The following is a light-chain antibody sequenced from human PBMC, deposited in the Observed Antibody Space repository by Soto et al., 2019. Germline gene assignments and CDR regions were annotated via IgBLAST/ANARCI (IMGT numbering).Light chain of an antibody. V-gene: IGKV1-9*01. CDR3: QRYNDYQYI. Sequence: DIQLTQSPSFLSASVGDRVTITCRASQDISNFLAWYQQKPGKAPKLLIYAASTLQSGVPSRFSGSGSGREFTLTISSLQPEDFATYYCQRYNDYQYIFGQGTRLEIK. CDR1: QDISNF. CDR2: AAS. J-gene: IGKJ2*01.